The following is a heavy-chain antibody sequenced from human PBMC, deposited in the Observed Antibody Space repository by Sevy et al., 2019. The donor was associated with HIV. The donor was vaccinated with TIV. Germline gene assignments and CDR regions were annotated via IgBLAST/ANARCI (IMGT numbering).Heavy chain of an antibody. CDR3: ALEAGMTGTGTARGVFDY. CDR2: INHAAKT. D-gene: IGHD1-7*01. V-gene: IGHV4-34*01. CDR1: GGSFSGFY. J-gene: IGHJ4*01. Sequence: SETLSLTCALYGGSFSGFYWNFIRQTPAKGLEWIGEINHAAKTNYNPSLRSRVTISFETSKRELSLKLTSVTAADTGVYYCALEAGMTGTGTARGVFDYWGRGALVTVSS.